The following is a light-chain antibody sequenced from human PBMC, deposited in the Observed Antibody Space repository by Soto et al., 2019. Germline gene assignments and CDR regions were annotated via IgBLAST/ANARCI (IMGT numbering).Light chain of an antibody. V-gene: IGLV2-14*01. Sequence: QSALTQPASVSGSPGQSITISCTTTNSDVGGRFNYVSWYQQHPGKAPKLIIYDVAYRPSGVSDRFSGSKSGYTASLTISGLQAEDEADYYCSSYAKSDSWVFGGGTKLTVL. J-gene: IGLJ3*02. CDR3: SSYAKSDSWV. CDR1: NSDVGGRFNY. CDR2: DVA.